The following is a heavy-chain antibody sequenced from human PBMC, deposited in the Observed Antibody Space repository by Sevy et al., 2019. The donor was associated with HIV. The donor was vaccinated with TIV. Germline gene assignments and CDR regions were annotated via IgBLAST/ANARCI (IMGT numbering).Heavy chain of an antibody. Sequence: SETLSLTCTVSGGSISSYYWSWIRQPPGKGLEWIGYIYYSGSTNYNPSLKSRVTISVDTSKNQFSLKLSSVTAADTAVYYCARAMTLYHYYYGMDVWGQGTTVTVSS. CDR3: ARAMTLYHYYYGMDV. CDR1: GGSISSYY. J-gene: IGHJ6*02. CDR2: IYYSGST. V-gene: IGHV4-59*01. D-gene: IGHD2-21*02.